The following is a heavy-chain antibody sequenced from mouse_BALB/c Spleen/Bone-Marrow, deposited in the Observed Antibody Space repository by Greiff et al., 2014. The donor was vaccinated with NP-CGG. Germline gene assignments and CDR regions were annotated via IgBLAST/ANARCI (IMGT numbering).Heavy chain of an antibody. J-gene: IGHJ4*01. CDR1: GYTFTGYW. V-gene: IGHV1S81*02. D-gene: IGHD1-1*01. CDR2: INPSNGRT. Sequence: QVQLKESGAELVKPGASVKLSCKASGYTFTGYWMHWVKQRPGQGLEWIGEINPSNGRTNYNEKFKSMATLTVDKSSSTAYMQXXXXXXXDSAVFYCARLIYGSSYIVDFWGQGTSVTVSS. CDR3: ARLIYGSSYIVDF.